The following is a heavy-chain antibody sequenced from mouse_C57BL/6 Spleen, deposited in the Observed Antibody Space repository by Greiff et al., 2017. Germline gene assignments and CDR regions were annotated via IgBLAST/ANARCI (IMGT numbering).Heavy chain of an antibody. J-gene: IGHJ1*03. CDR1: GYSITSGYY. CDR2: ISYDGSN. V-gene: IGHV3-6*01. Sequence: DVKLQESGPGLVKPSQSLSLTCSVTGYSITSGYYWNWIRQFPGNKLEWMGYISYDGSNNYNPSLKNRISITRDTSKNQFFLKLNSVTTEDTATYYCAREGGRERYFDVWGTGTTVTVSS. D-gene: IGHD3-3*01. CDR3: AREGGRERYFDV.